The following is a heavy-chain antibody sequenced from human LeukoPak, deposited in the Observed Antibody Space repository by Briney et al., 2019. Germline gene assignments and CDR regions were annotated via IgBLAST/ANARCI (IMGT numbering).Heavy chain of an antibody. Sequence: PSETLSLTCTVSGGSIRSSSYSWGWIRQPPGKGLEWFGSIYYSGTTYYNPSLTSRVTISVDTSKNQFSLSLSSVAAADTAVYYCARLYSSREYYFDYWGQGTLVTVSS. D-gene: IGHD6-13*01. CDR1: GGSIRSSSYS. CDR3: ARLYSSREYYFDY. V-gene: IGHV4-39*01. J-gene: IGHJ4*02. CDR2: IYYSGTT.